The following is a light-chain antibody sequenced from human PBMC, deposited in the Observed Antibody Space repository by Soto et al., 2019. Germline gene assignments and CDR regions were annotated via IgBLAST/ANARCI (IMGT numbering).Light chain of an antibody. Sequence: QSVLTQPTSVSGAPGQTVTISCTGSSSNIGANYDVNWYQQLPGTAPKVLIYGNTNRPSGVPDRFSASKSGTSASLAITGLQAEDEADYYCKSNDTKLDSVVFGGGTKVTVL. V-gene: IGLV1-40*01. CDR2: GNT. CDR1: SSNIGANYD. J-gene: IGLJ2*01. CDR3: KSNDTKLDSVV.